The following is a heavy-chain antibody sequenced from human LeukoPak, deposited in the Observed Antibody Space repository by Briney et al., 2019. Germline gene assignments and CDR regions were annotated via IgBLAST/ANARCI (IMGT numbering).Heavy chain of an antibody. D-gene: IGHD4-17*01. CDR3: ARTHYGDYGGERYFDY. J-gene: IGHJ4*02. CDR1: GGSISSGGYS. Sequence: PSQTLSLTCAVSGGSISSGGYSWSWIRQPPGKGLEWIGYIYHSGSTYYNPSLKSRVTISVDRSKNQFSLKLSSATAADTAVYYCARTHYGDYGGERYFDYWGQGTLVSVSS. CDR2: IYHSGST. V-gene: IGHV4-30-2*01.